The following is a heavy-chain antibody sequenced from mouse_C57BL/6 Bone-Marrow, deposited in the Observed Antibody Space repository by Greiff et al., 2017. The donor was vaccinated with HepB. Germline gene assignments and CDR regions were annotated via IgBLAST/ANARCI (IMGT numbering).Heavy chain of an antibody. CDR1: GYTFTSYW. Sequence: QVQLQQPGAELVKPGASVKLSCKASGYTFTSYWMHWVKQRPGQGLEWIGMIHPNSGSTNYNEKFKSKATLTVDKSSSTAYMQLSSLTSEDSAVYYCLAAQGTWFAYWGQGTLVTVSA. V-gene: IGHV1-64*01. CDR3: LAAQGTWFAY. D-gene: IGHD3-2*02. CDR2: IHPNSGST. J-gene: IGHJ3*01.